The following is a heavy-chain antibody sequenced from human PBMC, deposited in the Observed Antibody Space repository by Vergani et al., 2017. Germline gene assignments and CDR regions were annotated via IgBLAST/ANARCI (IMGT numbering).Heavy chain of an antibody. CDR2: IYTSGST. D-gene: IGHD3-16*01. CDR1: GVSISSPSYY. J-gene: IGHJ4*02. V-gene: IGHV4-61*02. CDR3: ARVGWGTRGTDH. Sequence: QVQLQESGPGLVKPSQTLSLTCTVSGVSISSPSYYWSWIRQPAGKGLEWIGRIYTSGSTNYNPSLKSRVTMSADTSKNQFSLKLRSVTAADTAVYYCARVGWGTRGTDHWGQGILVTVSS.